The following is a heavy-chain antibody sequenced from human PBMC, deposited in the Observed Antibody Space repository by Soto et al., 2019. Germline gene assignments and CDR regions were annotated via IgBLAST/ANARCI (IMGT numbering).Heavy chain of an antibody. Sequence: GGSLRLSCAASGFTFSSYAMSWVRQAPGKGLEWVSAISGSGGSTYYADSVKGRFTISRDNSKNTLYLQMNSLRAEDTAVYYCAKGGSCGGEYNYYYYGMDVWGQGTTVTVSS. D-gene: IGHD2-21*01. CDR2: ISGSGGST. V-gene: IGHV3-23*01. J-gene: IGHJ6*02. CDR3: AKGGSCGGEYNYYYYGMDV. CDR1: GFTFSSYA.